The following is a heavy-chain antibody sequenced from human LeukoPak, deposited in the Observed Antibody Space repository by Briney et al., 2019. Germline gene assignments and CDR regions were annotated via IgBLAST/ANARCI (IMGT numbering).Heavy chain of an antibody. CDR2: INPNSGGT. V-gene: IGHV1-2*02. D-gene: IGHD5-12*01. CDR3: ARVLGDIVATIVY. J-gene: IGHJ4*02. Sequence: APVKVSCKASGYTFTGYCMHWVRQAPGQGLEWMGWINPNSGGTNYAQKFQGRVTMTRDTSISTAYMELSRLRSDDTAVYYCARVLGDIVATIVYWGQGTLVTVSS. CDR1: GYTFTGYC.